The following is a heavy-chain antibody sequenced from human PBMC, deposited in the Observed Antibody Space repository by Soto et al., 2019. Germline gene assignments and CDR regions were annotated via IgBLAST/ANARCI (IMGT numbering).Heavy chain of an antibody. Sequence: GASVKVSCKASGYTFTSYAMHWVRQAPGQRLGWMGWINAGNGNTKYSQKFQGRVTITRDTSASTAYMELSSLRSEDTAVYYCARVAVAGTVLYYSDYWGQGTLVTVSS. CDR2: INAGNGNT. J-gene: IGHJ4*02. CDR1: GYTFTSYA. CDR3: ARVAVAGTVLYYSDY. D-gene: IGHD6-19*01. V-gene: IGHV1-3*01.